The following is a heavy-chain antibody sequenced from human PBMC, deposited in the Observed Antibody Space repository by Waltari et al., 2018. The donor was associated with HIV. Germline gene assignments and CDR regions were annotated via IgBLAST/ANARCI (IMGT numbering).Heavy chain of an antibody. Sequence: QVQLVESGGGVVQPGRSLRLSWAASGFTFSSYGWHWVRQAPGKGLEWVAFIWYDGSNKYYADSVKGRFTISRDNSKNTLYLQMNSLRAEDTAVYYCARENGFRSRDAFDIWGQGTMVTVSS. CDR1: GFTFSSYG. V-gene: IGHV3-33*01. CDR3: ARENGFRSRDAFDI. D-gene: IGHD2-8*01. CDR2: IWYDGSNK. J-gene: IGHJ3*02.